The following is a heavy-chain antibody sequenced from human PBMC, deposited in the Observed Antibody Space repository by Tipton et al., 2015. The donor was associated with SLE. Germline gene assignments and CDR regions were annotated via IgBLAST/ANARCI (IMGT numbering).Heavy chain of an antibody. D-gene: IGHD2/OR15-2a*01. CDR3: VRGQNHHDVFDV. Sequence: TLSLTCTVSGGSISSSTYHWGWIRQPPGKGLEWIASIYYRGTTYYNPSLESRVTISIDTSKNQFSLRVSSVTAADTAVYYCVRGQNHHDVFDVWGQGTMVTVSS. J-gene: IGHJ3*01. CDR2: IYYRGTT. CDR1: GGSISSSTYH. V-gene: IGHV4-39*07.